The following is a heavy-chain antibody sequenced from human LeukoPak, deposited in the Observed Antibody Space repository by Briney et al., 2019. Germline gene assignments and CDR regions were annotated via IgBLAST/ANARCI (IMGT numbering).Heavy chain of an antibody. V-gene: IGHV3-49*03. Sequence: PGGSLRLSCTASGFTFGDYAMSWFRQAPGKGLEWVGFIRSKAYGGTTEYAASVKGRFTMSKDDSKSIAYLQMNSLKTEDTAVYYCSRAYDFWSGYWFDYWGQGTLVTVSS. J-gene: IGHJ4*02. D-gene: IGHD3-3*01. CDR1: GFTFGDYA. CDR2: IRSKAYGGTT. CDR3: SRAYDFWSGYWFDY.